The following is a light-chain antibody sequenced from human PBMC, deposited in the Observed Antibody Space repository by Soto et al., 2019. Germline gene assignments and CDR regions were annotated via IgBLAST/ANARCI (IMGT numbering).Light chain of an antibody. CDR1: QSVSSSY. J-gene: IGKJ1*01. Sequence: EIVLTQSPGTLSLSPGERATLSCRASQSVSSSYLAWYQQKPGQGPRLLIYGASSRATGIPDRFSGSGSGTDFTLTISRLEPEDFAVYYCQQYGSSLWTFVQGTKVEIK. V-gene: IGKV3-20*01. CDR3: QQYGSSLWT. CDR2: GAS.